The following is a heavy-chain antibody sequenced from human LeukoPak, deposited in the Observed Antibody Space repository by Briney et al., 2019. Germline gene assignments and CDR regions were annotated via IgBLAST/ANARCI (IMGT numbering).Heavy chain of an antibody. J-gene: IGHJ4*02. CDR2: ISSSSSYI. CDR1: GFTFSSYS. Sequence: GGSLRLSCAASGFTFSSYSMNWVRQAPGKGLEWVSSISSSSSYIYYADSVKGRFTISRDNAKNSLYLQMNSLRAEDTAVYYCARRGRIVGTIDYWGQGTLVTVSS. V-gene: IGHV3-21*01. D-gene: IGHD2/OR15-2a*01. CDR3: ARRGRIVGTIDY.